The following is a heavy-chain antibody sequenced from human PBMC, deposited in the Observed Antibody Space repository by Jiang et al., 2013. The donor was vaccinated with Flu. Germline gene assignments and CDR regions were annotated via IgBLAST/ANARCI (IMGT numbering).Heavy chain of an antibody. CDR3: ARHRPPDYYDSSGSDAFDI. D-gene: IGHD3-22*01. CDR2: IYYSGST. J-gene: IGHJ3*02. CDR1: GGSISSYY. V-gene: IGHV4-59*08. Sequence: LLKPSETLSLTCTVSGGSISSYYWSWIRQPPGKGLEWIGYIYYSGSTNYNPSLKSRVTISVDTSKNQFSLKLSSVTAADTAVYYCARHRPPDYYDSSGSDAFDIWGQGTMVTVSS.